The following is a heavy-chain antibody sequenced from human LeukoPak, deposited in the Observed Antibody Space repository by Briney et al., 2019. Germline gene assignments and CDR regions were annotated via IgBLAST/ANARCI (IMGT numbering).Heavy chain of an antibody. CDR3: AQVSRAAYYYDSSGYYFDY. CDR2: VNPSDNSR. CDR1: GYTLSSSY. D-gene: IGHD3-22*01. Sequence: ASVKVSCKASGYTLSSSYMHWVRQAPGQGLEWMGVVNPSDNSRTYAQKFQGRVTMTRDRSTSTAYMELRSLRSDDTAVYYCAQVSRAAYYYDSSGYYFDYWGQGTLVTVSS. J-gene: IGHJ4*02. V-gene: IGHV1-46*01.